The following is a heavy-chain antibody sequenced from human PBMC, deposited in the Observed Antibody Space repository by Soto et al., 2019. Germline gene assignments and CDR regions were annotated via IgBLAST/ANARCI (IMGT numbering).Heavy chain of an antibody. Sequence: QLQLQESGPGLVKPSETLSLTCTVSGGSIGTNDHYWGWLRRPPGKGLEWIASISYSGNTYYAPSLKSRVTISADTSKNQVSLKLSSVTAADTAIYYCARHLTYFPFAFGGEGIAVTVSS. J-gene: IGHJ4*02. CDR2: ISYSGNT. CDR3: ARHLTYFPFAF. CDR1: GGSIGTNDHY. D-gene: IGHD2-21*01. V-gene: IGHV4-39*01.